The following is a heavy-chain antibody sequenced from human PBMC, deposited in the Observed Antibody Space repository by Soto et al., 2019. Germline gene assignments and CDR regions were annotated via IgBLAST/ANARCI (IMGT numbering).Heavy chain of an antibody. Sequence: EVQLLESGGGLVQPGGSLRLSCAASGFTFSSYAMSWVRQAPGKGLEWVSAISGSGGSTYYADSVKGRFTISRDNSKNPLYPEMNSLRAEDTGVYYCAKDQRIAVAALHWGQGTLVTVSS. CDR1: GFTFSSYA. V-gene: IGHV3-23*01. CDR3: AKDQRIAVAALH. CDR2: ISGSGGST. J-gene: IGHJ4*02. D-gene: IGHD6-19*01.